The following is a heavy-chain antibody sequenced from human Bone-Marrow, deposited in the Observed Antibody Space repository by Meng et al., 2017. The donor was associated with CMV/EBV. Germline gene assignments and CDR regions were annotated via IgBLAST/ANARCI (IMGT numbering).Heavy chain of an antibody. CDR3: ATIKYYFDY. CDR2: ISYDGSNK. V-gene: IGHV3-30-3*01. J-gene: IGHJ4*02. Sequence: GGSLRLSCAASGFTFSSYAMHWVRQAPGKGLEWVAVISYDGSNKYYADSVKGRFTISRDNSKNTLYLQMNSLRAEDTAVYYCATIKYYFDYWGQGTLVTVSS. CDR1: GFTFSSYA.